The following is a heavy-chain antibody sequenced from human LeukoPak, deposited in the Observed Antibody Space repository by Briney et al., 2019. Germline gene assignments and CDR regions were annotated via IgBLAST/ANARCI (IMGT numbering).Heavy chain of an antibody. CDR3: ARDMGSYGDYQR. CDR2: IYSGGST. J-gene: IGHJ4*02. V-gene: IGHV3-66*01. CDR1: GFTVSSNY. D-gene: IGHD4-17*01. Sequence: GGSLRLSCAASGFTVSSNYMSWVRQAPGKGLEWVSVIYSGGSTYYADSVKGRFTISRDNSKNTLYLQMNSLRAEDTAVYNCARDMGSYGDYQRWGQGTLVTVSS.